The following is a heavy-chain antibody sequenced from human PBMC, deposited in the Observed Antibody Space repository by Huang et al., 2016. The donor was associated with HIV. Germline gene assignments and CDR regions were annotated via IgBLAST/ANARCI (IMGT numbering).Heavy chain of an antibody. CDR3: AKVASGYDFSARGSDWFDP. Sequence: EMQLLESGGGLVQPGGSLRLSCAASAFTFRSYAMTWVRQAPGSGLGWVSATSGSGGNTYDADSGKVRFTISRDNSKNTLYLQMNSLRAEDTAVYYCAKVASGYDFSARGSDWFDPWGQGTLVSVSS. CDR2: TSGSGGNT. D-gene: IGHD5-12*01. J-gene: IGHJ5*02. V-gene: IGHV3-23*01. CDR1: AFTFRSYA.